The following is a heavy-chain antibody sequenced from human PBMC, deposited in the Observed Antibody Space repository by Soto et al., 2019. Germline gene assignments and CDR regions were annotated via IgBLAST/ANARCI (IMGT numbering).Heavy chain of an antibody. Sequence: QVQVQQWGAGLLKPSETLSLTCAVYGGSFSTYYWSWIRQPRGKGLEWIGEINHSGSTNYNPSLKSRVTISGDTSKNQLSLKVSSVTAADTAVYYCARGATGTRDFDFWGQGTLVTVSS. V-gene: IGHV4-34*01. J-gene: IGHJ4*02. D-gene: IGHD1-1*01. CDR3: ARGATGTRDFDF. CDR2: INHSGST. CDR1: GGSFSTYY.